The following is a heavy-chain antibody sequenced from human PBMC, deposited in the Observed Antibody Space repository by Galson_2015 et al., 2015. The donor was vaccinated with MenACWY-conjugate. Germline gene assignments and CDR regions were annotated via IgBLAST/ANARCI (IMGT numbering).Heavy chain of an antibody. Sequence: SLRLSCAASGFTFSSYEMNWVRQAPGKGLEWVSYISSSGNTIYYADSVMGRFTISRDNAKNSLYLQMNSLRAEDTAVYYCARGVYDSSGYYFPWGQGTLVTVSS. CDR2: ISSSGNTI. J-gene: IGHJ1*01. D-gene: IGHD3-22*01. CDR3: ARGVYDSSGYYFP. CDR1: GFTFSSYE. V-gene: IGHV3-48*03.